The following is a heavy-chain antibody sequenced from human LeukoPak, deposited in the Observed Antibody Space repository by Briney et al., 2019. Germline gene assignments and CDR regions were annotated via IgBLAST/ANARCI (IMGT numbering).Heavy chain of an antibody. J-gene: IGHJ6*04. V-gene: IGHV3-21*01. D-gene: IGHD3-10*02. CDR1: GFTFSNYG. CDR2: ISSSSSYI. Sequence: PGGSLRLSCAASGFTFSNYGMTWVRQAPGKGLEWVSSISSSSSYIYYADSVKGRFTISRDNAKNSLYLQMNSLRAEDTAVYYCAELGITMIGGVWGKGTTVTISS. CDR3: AELGITMIGGV.